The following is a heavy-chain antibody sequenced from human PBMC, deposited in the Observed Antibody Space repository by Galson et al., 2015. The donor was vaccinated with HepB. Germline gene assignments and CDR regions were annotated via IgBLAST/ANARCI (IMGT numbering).Heavy chain of an antibody. D-gene: IGHD3-16*02. CDR2: IWYDGSNK. CDR1: GFTFSSYG. Sequence: SLRLSCAASGFTFSSYGMHWVRKAPGKGLEWVAVIWYDGSNKYYADSVKGRFTISRDNSKNTLYLQMNSLRAEDTAVYYCARESEAPPLYDYVWGSYRPFDYWGQGTLVTVSS. V-gene: IGHV3-33*08. J-gene: IGHJ4*02. CDR3: ARESEAPPLYDYVWGSYRPFDY.